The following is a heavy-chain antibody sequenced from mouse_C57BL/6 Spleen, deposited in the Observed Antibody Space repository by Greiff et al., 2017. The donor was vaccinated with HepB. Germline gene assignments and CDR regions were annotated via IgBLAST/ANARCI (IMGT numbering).Heavy chain of an antibody. CDR3: VSLITTVVATRGYFDY. Sequence: QQSCKASGYTFTSYWMQWVKQRPGQGLEWIGEIDPSDSYTNYNQKFKGKATLTVDTSSSTAYMQLSSLTSEDSAVYYCVSLITTVVATRGYFDYWGQGTTLTVSS. D-gene: IGHD1-1*01. J-gene: IGHJ2*01. CDR2: IDPSDSYT. CDR1: GYTFTSYW. V-gene: IGHV1-50*01.